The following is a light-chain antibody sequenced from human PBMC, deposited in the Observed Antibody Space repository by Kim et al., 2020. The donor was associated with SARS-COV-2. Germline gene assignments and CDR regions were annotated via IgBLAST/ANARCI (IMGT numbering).Light chain of an antibody. CDR1: QDINDY. Sequence: DIQMTQSPSSLSASVGDRVTITCQASQDINDYLNWYQQKPGKAPNLVIYDVSYLAIGAPSRFSGSGSGTDFTFTISSLQPGDNATYYCQQYHSFPTFGGGTKVDIK. CDR3: QQYHSFPT. CDR2: DVS. J-gene: IGKJ4*01. V-gene: IGKV1-33*01.